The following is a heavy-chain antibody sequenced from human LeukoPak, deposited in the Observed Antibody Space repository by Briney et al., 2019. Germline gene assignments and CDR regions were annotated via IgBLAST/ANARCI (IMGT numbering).Heavy chain of an antibody. CDR2: ISTYNGHT. J-gene: IGHJ5*02. CDR3: ARDHAAGWELPLNWFDP. Sequence: ASVKVSCKASGYTFTNYGINWVRQAPGQGLEWMGWISTYNGHTNYAQKLQGRVTMTTDTSTSAAYMELRSLRSDDTAVYYCARDHAAGWELPLNWFDPWGQGTLVTVSS. V-gene: IGHV1-18*01. D-gene: IGHD4-23*01. CDR1: GYTFTNYG.